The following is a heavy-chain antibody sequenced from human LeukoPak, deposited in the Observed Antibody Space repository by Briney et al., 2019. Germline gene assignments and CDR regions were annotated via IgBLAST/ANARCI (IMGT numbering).Heavy chain of an antibody. J-gene: IGHJ4*02. Sequence: GASVKVSCKASGYTFTSYGISWVRPAPGQGLEWMGWISAYNGNTNYAQKLQGRVTMTTDTSTSTAYMELRSLRSDDTAVYYCARGGVYCSSTSCYRSEFDYWGQGTLVTVSS. V-gene: IGHV1-18*01. D-gene: IGHD2-2*01. CDR3: ARGGVYCSSTSCYRSEFDY. CDR2: ISAYNGNT. CDR1: GYTFTSYG.